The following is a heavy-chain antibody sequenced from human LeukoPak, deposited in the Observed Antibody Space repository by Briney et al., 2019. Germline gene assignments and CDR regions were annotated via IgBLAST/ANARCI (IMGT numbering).Heavy chain of an antibody. V-gene: IGHV1-2*06. D-gene: IGHD3-3*01. CDR1: GYTFTGYY. Sequence: ASVKVSCKASGYTFTGYYMHWVRQAPGQGLEWMGRINPNSGGTNYAQKFQGRVTMTRDTSISTAYMELSRLRSEDTAVYYCARTPSYYDLDYYYYMDVWGRGTTVTVSS. J-gene: IGHJ6*03. CDR2: INPNSGGT. CDR3: ARTPSYYDLDYYYYMDV.